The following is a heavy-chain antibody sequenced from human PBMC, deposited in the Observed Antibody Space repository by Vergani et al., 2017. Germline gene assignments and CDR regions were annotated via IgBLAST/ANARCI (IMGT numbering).Heavy chain of an antibody. D-gene: IGHD3-3*01. J-gene: IGHJ6*03. CDR2: IYSSGST. V-gene: IGHV4-59*01. CDR3: TGLEICGVVHRDHNYYYYYMDV. Sequence: QVQLQESGPGLVKPSETLSLTCTVSGGSISSYYWSWIRQPPGKGLEWIGYIYSSGSTNYNPSLKSRVTISVDTSKNQFSLKLRSLTAADTAVYYCTGLEICGVVHRDHNYYYYYMDVWGKGTTVTVSS. CDR1: GGSISSYY.